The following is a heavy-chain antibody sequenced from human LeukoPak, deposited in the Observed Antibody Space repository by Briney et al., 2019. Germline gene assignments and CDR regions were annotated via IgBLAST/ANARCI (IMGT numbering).Heavy chain of an antibody. CDR1: IDSIRSYY. D-gene: IGHD2-21*01. CDR2: VYTNGAT. Sequence: SDTLSLPCTVSIDSIRSYYWRWLRQPAGGGLEWIGRVYTNGATNYNPSRESRVTMSVDTSKNQISLKLTSVTAADTAVYYCASCSKTFYYTDVWGKGTTVTVSS. CDR3: ASCSKTFYYTDV. V-gene: IGHV4-4*07. J-gene: IGHJ6*03.